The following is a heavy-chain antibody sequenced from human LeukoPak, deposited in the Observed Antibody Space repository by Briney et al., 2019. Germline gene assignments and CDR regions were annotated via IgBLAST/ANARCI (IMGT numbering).Heavy chain of an antibody. D-gene: IGHD6-13*01. V-gene: IGHV3-23*01. CDR1: GFTFSSYA. J-gene: IGHJ4*02. CDR3: AIALIAAGGL. Sequence: GGSLRLSCAASGFTFSSYAMSWVRQAPGKGLEWVSAISGSGGSTYYADSVKGRFTISRDNSKNTLFLQMNTLRAEDTALYYCAIALIAAGGLWGQGTLVTVSS. CDR2: ISGSGGST.